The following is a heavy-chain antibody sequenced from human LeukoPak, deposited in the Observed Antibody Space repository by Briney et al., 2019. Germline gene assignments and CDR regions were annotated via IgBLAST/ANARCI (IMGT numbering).Heavy chain of an antibody. J-gene: IGHJ4*02. CDR3: ARLESGYGSDGRDY. CDR1: GGSISSYY. D-gene: IGHD5-12*01. CDR2: IYYSGST. Sequence: SETLSLTCTVSGGSISSYYWSWIRQPPGKGLEWIGYIYYSGSTNYNPSLKSRVTISVDTSKNQFSLKLSSVTATDTAVYYCARLESGYGSDGRDYWGQGTLVTVSS. V-gene: IGHV4-59*08.